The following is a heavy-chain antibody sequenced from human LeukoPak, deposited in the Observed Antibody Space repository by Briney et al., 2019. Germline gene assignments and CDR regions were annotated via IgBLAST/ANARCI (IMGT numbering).Heavy chain of an antibody. V-gene: IGHV1-18*01. CDR3: ATVRPGVVPAAKRAWYFDL. Sequence: ASVKVSCKASGYTFTSYGISWVRQAPGQGLEWMGWISAYNGNTNYAQKFQGRVTMTEDTSTDTAYMELSSLRSEDTAVYYCATVRPGVVPAAKRAWYFDLWGRGTLVTVSS. D-gene: IGHD2-2*01. CDR2: ISAYNGNT. CDR1: GYTFTSYG. J-gene: IGHJ2*01.